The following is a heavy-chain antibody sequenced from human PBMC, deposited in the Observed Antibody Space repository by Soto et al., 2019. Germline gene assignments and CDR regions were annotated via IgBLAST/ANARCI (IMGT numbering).Heavy chain of an antibody. D-gene: IGHD6-13*01. CDR2: ISGSGGTA. CDR3: AKEVAGGINDY. J-gene: IGHJ4*02. V-gene: IGHV3-23*01. CDR1: GFTFSIYA. Sequence: GGSLRLSCAASGFTFSIYAMTWVRQAPGKGLEWVSVISGSGGTASYADPVKGRFTISRDNSKNTLHLQMNSLRAEDTAVYYCAKEVAGGINDYWGQGTLVTVSS.